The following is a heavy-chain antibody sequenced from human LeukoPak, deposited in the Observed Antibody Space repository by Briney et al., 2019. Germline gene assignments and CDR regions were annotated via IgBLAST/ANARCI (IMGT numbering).Heavy chain of an antibody. Sequence: PSETLSLTCTVSGGSISSSSYYWGWIRQPPGKGLEWIGSIYYSGSTYYNPSLKSRVTISVDTSKNQFSLKLSSMTAADTAVYYCARLLYGDYRYFQHWGQGTLVTVSS. J-gene: IGHJ1*01. CDR2: IYYSGST. V-gene: IGHV4-39*01. CDR3: ARLLYGDYRYFQH. CDR1: GGSISSSSYY. D-gene: IGHD4-17*01.